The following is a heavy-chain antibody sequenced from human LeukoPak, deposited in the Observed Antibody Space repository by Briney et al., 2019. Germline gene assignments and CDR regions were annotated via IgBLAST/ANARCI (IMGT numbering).Heavy chain of an antibody. CDR2: INPSGGST. Sequence: ASVKVSCKASGYTFTSYLMHWVRQAPGQGLEWMGIINPSGGSTNYAQKFQGRVTMTRDTSTGTVYMELSSLRSGDTAVYYCARSPAGYMDVWGKGTSVTVSS. CDR3: ARSPAGYMDV. D-gene: IGHD6-13*01. V-gene: IGHV1-46*01. CDR1: GYTFTSYL. J-gene: IGHJ6*03.